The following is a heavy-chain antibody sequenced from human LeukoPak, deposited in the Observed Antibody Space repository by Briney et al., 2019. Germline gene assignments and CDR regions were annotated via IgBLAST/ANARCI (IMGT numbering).Heavy chain of an antibody. D-gene: IGHD2-15*01. V-gene: IGHV3-74*01. CDR1: GFTFSSYW. Sequence: GGSLRLSCAACGFTFSSYWMHWVRQAPGKGLVWFSRVNTDGSSTRYADSVKGRFTISRDNAKNTLYLQMNSLRAEDTAVYYCARERPRYCSGGSCYSYYFDYWGQGTLVTVSS. CDR2: VNTDGSST. J-gene: IGHJ4*02. CDR3: ARERPRYCSGGSCYSYYFDY.